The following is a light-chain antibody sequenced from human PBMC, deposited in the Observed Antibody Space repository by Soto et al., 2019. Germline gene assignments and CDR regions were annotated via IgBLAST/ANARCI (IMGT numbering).Light chain of an antibody. V-gene: IGKV1-5*01. CDR3: QQYNSYS. CDR1: ESISNW. CDR2: HAS. J-gene: IGKJ1*01. Sequence: DIQMTQAPSTLSASVGDRVTITCRASESISNWLAWYQQKPGKAAKLLIYHASNLQSGVPSRFSGSGSGTEFTLTISSLQPDDFATYYCQQYNSYSFGQGTKVDIK.